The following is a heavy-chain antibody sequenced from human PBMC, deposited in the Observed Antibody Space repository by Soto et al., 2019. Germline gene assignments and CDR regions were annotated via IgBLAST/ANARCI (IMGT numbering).Heavy chain of an antibody. Sequence: GGSLRLSCAASGFTFSSYAMSWVRQAPGKGLEWVSAISGSGGSTYYADSVKGRFTISRDNSKNTLYLQMNSLRAEDTAVYYCAKDGVGGLVRGVTYYYGMDVWGQGTTVTISS. CDR1: GFTFSSYA. D-gene: IGHD3-10*01. V-gene: IGHV3-23*01. CDR2: ISGSGGST. CDR3: AKDGVGGLVRGVTYYYGMDV. J-gene: IGHJ6*02.